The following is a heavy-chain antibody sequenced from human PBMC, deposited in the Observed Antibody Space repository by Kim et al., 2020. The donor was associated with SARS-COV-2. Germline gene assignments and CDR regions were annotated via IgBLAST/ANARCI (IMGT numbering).Heavy chain of an antibody. CDR1: GYTFTSYA. CDR2: INAGNGNT. CDR3: ARSVKYYDILTAGYFDY. J-gene: IGHJ4*02. V-gene: IGHV1-3*01. D-gene: IGHD3-9*01. Sequence: ASVKVSCKASGYTFTSYAMHWVRQAHGQRLEWMGWINAGNGNTKYSQKFQGRVTITRDTSASTAYMELSSLRSEDTAVYYCARSVKYYDILTAGYFDYWGQGTLVTVSS.